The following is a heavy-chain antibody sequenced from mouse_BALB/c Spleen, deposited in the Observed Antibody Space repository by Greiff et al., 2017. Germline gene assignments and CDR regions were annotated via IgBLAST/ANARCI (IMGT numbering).Heavy chain of an antibody. D-gene: IGHD1-1*01. J-gene: IGHJ2*01. CDR1: GFNIKDTY. Sequence: EVKVVESGAELVKPGASVKLSCTASGFNIKDTYMHWVKQRPEQGLEWIGRIDPANGNTKYDPKFQGKATITADTSSNTAYLQLSSLTSEDTAVYYCASLYYYGSVHYFDYWGQGTTLTVSS. V-gene: IGHV14-3*02. CDR2: IDPANGNT. CDR3: ASLYYYGSVHYFDY.